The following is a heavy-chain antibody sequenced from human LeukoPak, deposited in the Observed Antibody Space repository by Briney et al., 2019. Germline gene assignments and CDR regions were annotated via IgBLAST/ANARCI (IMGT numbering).Heavy chain of an antibody. J-gene: IGHJ4*02. CDR2: IYSGGST. CDR1: GFTVSSNY. Sequence: GGSLRLSCAAYGFTVSSNYMSWVRQAPGKGLEWVSVIYSGGSTYYADSVKGRFTISRDNSKNTLYLQMNSLRAEDTAVYYCARARGGWYAFDYWVQGTLVTVSS. D-gene: IGHD6-19*01. V-gene: IGHV3-53*01. CDR3: ARARGGWYAFDY.